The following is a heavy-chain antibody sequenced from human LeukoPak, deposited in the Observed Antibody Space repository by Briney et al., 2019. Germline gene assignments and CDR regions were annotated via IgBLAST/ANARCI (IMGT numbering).Heavy chain of an antibody. CDR2: IYNDGSTT. CDR1: GFMFSKSW. CDR3: AKNRRAPL. D-gene: IGHD2/OR15-2a*01. V-gene: IGHV3-74*01. Sequence: GGSLRLSCAASGFMFSKSWMHWVRQVPGKGLVWVARIYNDGSTTNYADSVKGRFTISRDNSKNTLYLQMNSLRVEDTAIYYCAKNRRAPLWGQGTLVTVSS. J-gene: IGHJ4*02.